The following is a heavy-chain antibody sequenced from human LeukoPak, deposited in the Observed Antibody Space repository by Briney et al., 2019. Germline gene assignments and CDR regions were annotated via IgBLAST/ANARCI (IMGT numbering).Heavy chain of an antibody. CDR2: INPNSGGT. V-gene: IGHV1-2*02. CDR1: GYTFTGYY. J-gene: IGHJ6*03. Sequence: ASVKVSCKASGYTFTGYYMHWVRQAPGQGLEWMGWINPNSGGTNYAQKFQGRVTMTRDTSISTAYMELSRLRSDDTAVYYCALGVAGSYYYYYYMDVWGKGTTVTVSS. CDR3: ALGVAGSYYYYYYMDV. D-gene: IGHD6-19*01.